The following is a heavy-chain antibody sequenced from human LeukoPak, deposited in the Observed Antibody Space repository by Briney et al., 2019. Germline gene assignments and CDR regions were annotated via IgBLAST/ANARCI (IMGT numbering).Heavy chain of an antibody. CDR1: GFTFSSYW. D-gene: IGHD5-24*01. CDR3: ARDPKGYNYPIDY. J-gene: IGHJ4*02. V-gene: IGHV3-74*01. Sequence: GGSLRLSCAASGFTFSSYWMHWVRQAPGKGLVWVSRINSDGSSTSYADSVKGRFTISRDNAKNTLYLQMNSLRAEDAAVYYCARDPKGYNYPIDYWGQGTLVTVSS. CDR2: INSDGSST.